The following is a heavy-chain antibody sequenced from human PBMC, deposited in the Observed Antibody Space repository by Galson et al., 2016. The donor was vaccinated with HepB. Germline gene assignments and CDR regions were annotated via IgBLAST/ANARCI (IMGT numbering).Heavy chain of an antibody. CDR3: ARCGLGSYYYYYGMDV. J-gene: IGHJ6*02. Sequence: EPLSLTCTVSGGSISSSTYNWGWIRQPPGKGLEWIGSIYYSENTYYNPSLTSRVTVSVDTSKNQFSLKLSSVTAADTAVYSCARCGLGSYYYYYGMDVWGQGTTVTVSS. D-gene: IGHD6-25*01. V-gene: IGHV4-39*01. CDR1: GGSISSSTYN. CDR2: IYYSENT.